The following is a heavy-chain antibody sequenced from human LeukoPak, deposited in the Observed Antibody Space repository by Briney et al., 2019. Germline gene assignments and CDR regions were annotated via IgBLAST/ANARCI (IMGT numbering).Heavy chain of an antibody. V-gene: IGHV4-39*07. D-gene: IGHD6-13*01. Sequence: SETLSLTCTVSGGSISSSSYYWGWIRQPPGKGLEWIGSIYYSGSTYYNPSLKSRVTISVDTSKNQFSLKLSSVTAADTAVYYCARDKQDDYYYYYMDVWGKGTTVTVSS. J-gene: IGHJ6*03. CDR3: ARDKQDDYYYYYMDV. CDR1: GGSISSSSYY. CDR2: IYYSGST.